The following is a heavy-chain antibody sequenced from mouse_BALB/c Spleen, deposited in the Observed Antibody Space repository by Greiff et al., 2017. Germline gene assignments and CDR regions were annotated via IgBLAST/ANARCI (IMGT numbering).Heavy chain of an antibody. J-gene: IGHJ1*01. CDR1: GFSLTSYG. CDR2: IWSGGST. D-gene: IGHD2-10*02. CDR3: ARKQYGNYPHWYFDV. V-gene: IGHV2-2*02. Sequence: VQRVESGPGLVQPSQSLSITCTVSGFSLTSYGVHWVRQSPGKGLEWLGVIWSGGSTDYNAAFISSLSISKDNSKSQVFFKMNSLQANDTAIYYCARKQYGNYPHWYFDVWGAGTTVTVSS.